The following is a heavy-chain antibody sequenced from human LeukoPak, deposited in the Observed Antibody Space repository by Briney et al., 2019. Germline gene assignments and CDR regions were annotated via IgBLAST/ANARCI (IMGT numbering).Heavy chain of an antibody. Sequence: GASVKVSCKASGYTFTSYYMHWVRQAPGQGLEWMGWMNPNSGNTNYAQKFQGRITITTDTSTNTVYMELGSLRSDDTAVYYCARQGARGAFDIWGQGTVVTVSS. CDR2: MNPNSGNT. CDR3: ARQGARGAFDI. D-gene: IGHD4/OR15-4a*01. V-gene: IGHV1-18*04. CDR1: GYTFTSYY. J-gene: IGHJ3*02.